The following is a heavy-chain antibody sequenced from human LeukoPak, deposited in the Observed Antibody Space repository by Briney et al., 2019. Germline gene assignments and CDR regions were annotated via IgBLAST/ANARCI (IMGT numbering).Heavy chain of an antibody. CDR1: GFTFGSYA. D-gene: IGHD1-26*01. J-gene: IGHJ4*02. Sequence: GGSLRLSCAASGFTFGSYAMSWVRQAPGKGLEWVSGSDTGSGTHYADSVKGRFTISRDNSKNTLYLQMNSLRAEDTAVYYCAKDRQSGSPRFSHYFDHWGQGTLVTVSS. CDR3: AKDRQSGSPRFSHYFDH. V-gene: IGHV3-23*01. CDR2: SDTGSGT.